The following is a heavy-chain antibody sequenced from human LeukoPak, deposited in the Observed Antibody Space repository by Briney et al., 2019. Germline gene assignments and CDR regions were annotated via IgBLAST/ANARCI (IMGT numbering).Heavy chain of an antibody. CDR2: IYYSGSP. J-gene: IGHJ3*02. V-gene: IGHV4-39*07. CDR1: GGSISSSDYY. CDR3: ARVGSDYDSSAYTDAFDI. Sequence: SETLSLTCTVSGGSISSSDYYWAWIRQPPGKGLEWIGSIYYSGSPYYNPSLKSRVTTSVDTSKNQFSLKLSSVTATDTAVYYCARVGSDYDSSAYTDAFDIWGRGTMVTVSS. D-gene: IGHD3-22*01.